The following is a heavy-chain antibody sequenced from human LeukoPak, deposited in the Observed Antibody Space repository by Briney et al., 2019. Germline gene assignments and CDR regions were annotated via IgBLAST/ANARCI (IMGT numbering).Heavy chain of an antibody. V-gene: IGHV1-8*02. CDR2: MNPNTGNT. J-gene: IGHJ4*02. Sequence: ASVKVSCKASGYTFTGYYMHWVRQAPGQGLEWMGWMNPNTGNTGYVQKFQGRVTMTRSTSISTAYMELSSLRSEDTAMYYCARAIRHMVRGVNPQYYFDYWGQGTLVTVSS. D-gene: IGHD3-10*01. CDR1: GYTFTGYY. CDR3: ARAIRHMVRGVNPQYYFDY.